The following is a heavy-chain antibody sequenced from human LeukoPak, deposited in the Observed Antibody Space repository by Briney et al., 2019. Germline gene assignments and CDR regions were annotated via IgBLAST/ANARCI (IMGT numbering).Heavy chain of an antibody. CDR2: IYHSGST. CDR1: GGSISSGGYS. J-gene: IGHJ4*02. V-gene: IGHV4-30-2*01. CDR3: ARGVYGAYFDF. Sequence: TSQTLSLTCAVSGGSISSGGYSWSWIRQPPGKGLEWIGYIYHSGSTNYNASLMSRVTISLDTSKRQLSLKLTSVTAADTAVYYCARGVYGAYFDFWGQGTLVTVSS. D-gene: IGHD4-17*01.